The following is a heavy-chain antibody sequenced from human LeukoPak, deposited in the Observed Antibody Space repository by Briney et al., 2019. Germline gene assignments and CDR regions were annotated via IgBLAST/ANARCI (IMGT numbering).Heavy chain of an antibody. Sequence: GGSLRLSCAASGFSFSTFSMSWVRQASGKGLEWVSTISDSGGFTDYADSVKGRFTISRDNSKNTLYLQMDSLRAEDTAVYYCATHGYSELRYFDWSTNEWGQGALVTVSS. CDR1: GFSFSTFS. D-gene: IGHD3-9*01. V-gene: IGHV3-23*01. J-gene: IGHJ4*02. CDR3: ATHGYSELRYFDWSTNE. CDR2: ISDSGGFT.